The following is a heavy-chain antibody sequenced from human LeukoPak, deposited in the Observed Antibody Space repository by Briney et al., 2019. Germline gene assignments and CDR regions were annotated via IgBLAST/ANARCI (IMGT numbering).Heavy chain of an antibody. CDR2: ISAYNGHT. CDR3: ARTSRRFGWFDP. J-gene: IGHJ5*02. CDR1: GYTFTSHG. D-gene: IGHD2-2*01. Sequence: ASVKVSCKTSGYTFTSHGISWVRQAPGQGLEWMGWISAYNGHTNYAQKVQGRVTMTTDTSTSTAYMELRSLRSDDTAVYYCARTSRRFGWFDPWGQGTLVTVSS. V-gene: IGHV1-18*01.